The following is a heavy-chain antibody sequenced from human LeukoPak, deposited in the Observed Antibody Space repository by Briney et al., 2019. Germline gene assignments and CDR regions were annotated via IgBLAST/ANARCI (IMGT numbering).Heavy chain of an antibody. CDR2: ISYDGSNK. D-gene: IGHD6-19*01. J-gene: IGHJ4*02. Sequence: GGSLRLSCAASGFTFSSYAMHWVRQAPGKGLEWVAVISYDGSNKYYADSVKGRFTISRDNSKNTPYLQMNSLRAEDTAVYYCASGPNEQWPKYWGQGTLVTVSS. CDR1: GFTFSSYA. V-gene: IGHV3-30-3*01. CDR3: ASGPNEQWPKY.